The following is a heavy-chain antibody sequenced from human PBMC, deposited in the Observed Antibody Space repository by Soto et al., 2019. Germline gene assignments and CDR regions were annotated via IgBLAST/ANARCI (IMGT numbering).Heavy chain of an antibody. CDR2: INPSGGST. CDR3: ARVADTVTMLDY. V-gene: IGHV1-46*03. CDR1: GFTFTSYY. J-gene: IGHJ4*02. D-gene: IGHD3-10*02. Sequence: ASVKVSCKAPGFTFTSYYMYWVRQAPGQGLEWMGIINPSGGSTSYAQKFQGRVTMTRDTSTSTVYMELSSLRSEDTAVYYCARVADTVTMLDYWRQGTLVIVSS.